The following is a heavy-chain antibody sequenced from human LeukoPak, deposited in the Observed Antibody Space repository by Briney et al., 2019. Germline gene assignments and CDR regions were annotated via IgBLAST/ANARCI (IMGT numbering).Heavy chain of an antibody. CDR3: ARATYHYDSSGALGHFDL. CDR2: IYYSGST. J-gene: IGHJ2*01. D-gene: IGHD3-22*01. Sequence: SETLSLTCTVSGGSISSYYWSWIRQPPGKGLEWIGYIYYSGSTNYNPSLKSRVTISVDTSKNQFSLKLSSVTAADTAVYYCARATYHYDSSGALGHFDLWGRGTLVTVSS. CDR1: GGSISSYY. V-gene: IGHV4-59*01.